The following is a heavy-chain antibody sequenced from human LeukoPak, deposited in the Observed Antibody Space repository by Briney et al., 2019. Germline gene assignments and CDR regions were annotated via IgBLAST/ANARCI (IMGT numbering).Heavy chain of an antibody. Sequence: GASVKVSCKASGCTFTSYGISWVRQAPGQGLEWMGWISAYNGNTKYSQQFQGRVTITRDTSASTVYMELSSLRSEDTAVFYCARVTGDYFDYWGQGTLVTVSS. V-gene: IGHV1-18*01. D-gene: IGHD1-14*01. J-gene: IGHJ4*02. CDR2: ISAYNGNT. CDR1: GCTFTSYG. CDR3: ARVTGDYFDY.